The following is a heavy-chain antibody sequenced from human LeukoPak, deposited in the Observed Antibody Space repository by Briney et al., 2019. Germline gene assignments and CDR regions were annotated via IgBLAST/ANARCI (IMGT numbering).Heavy chain of an antibody. CDR2: ISGSGGST. Sequence: GGSLRLSCAASAFTFSSYAMSWVRQAPGKGLEWVSAISGSGGSTYYADSVKGRFTISRDNAKNSLWLQMNSLRAEDTAVYYCARMVVNSERYLDYWGQGTLVTVSS. J-gene: IGHJ4*02. V-gene: IGHV3-23*01. D-gene: IGHD1-26*01. CDR3: ARMVVNSERYLDY. CDR1: AFTFSSYA.